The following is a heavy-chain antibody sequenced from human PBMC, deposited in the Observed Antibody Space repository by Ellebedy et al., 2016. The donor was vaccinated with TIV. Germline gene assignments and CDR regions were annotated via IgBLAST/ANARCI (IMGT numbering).Heavy chain of an antibody. CDR3: AKRPPYDRSRFNYCGMEV. CDR2: IWYDGRNE. Sequence: GGSLRLSCAASGFTFSRYWMHWVRQAPGKGLEWVAFIWYDGRNENYVDSVKGRFTISRDNAKNSLYLQMNSLRAEDTAVYFCAKRPPYDRSRFNYCGMEVWGKGPRSPSPQ. V-gene: IGHV3-33*03. CDR1: GFTFSRYW. D-gene: IGHD3-22*01. J-gene: IGHJ6*01.